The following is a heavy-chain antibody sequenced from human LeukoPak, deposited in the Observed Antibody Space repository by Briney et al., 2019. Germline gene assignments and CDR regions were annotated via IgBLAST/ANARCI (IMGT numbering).Heavy chain of an antibody. D-gene: IGHD3-10*01. CDR1: GFTFSGSA. CDR2: IRSTANGYAT. V-gene: IGHV3-73*01. CDR3: TGNYYGSGSYADFDY. J-gene: IGHJ4*02. Sequence: GGSLRLSCAASGFTFSGSALHWVRQASGKGVEWGGRIRSTANGYATAYAASVKGRFTISRDDSNNTAYLQMDSLKTEDTAVYYCTGNYYGSGSYADFDYWGQGTLVTVSS.